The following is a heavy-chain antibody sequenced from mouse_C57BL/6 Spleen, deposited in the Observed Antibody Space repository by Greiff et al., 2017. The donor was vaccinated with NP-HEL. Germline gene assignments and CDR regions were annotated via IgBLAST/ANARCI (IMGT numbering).Heavy chain of an antibody. J-gene: IGHJ4*01. CDR3: ARFLPYYAMDY. CDR1: GYTFTSYW. CDR2: IDPSDSYT. D-gene: IGHD2-10*01. V-gene: IGHV1-69*01. Sequence: QVQLKQPGAELVMPGASVKLSCKASGYTFTSYWMHWVKQRPGQGLEWIGEIDPSDSYTNYNQKFKGKSTLTVDKSSSTAYMQLSSLTSEDAAVYYCARFLPYYAMDYWGQGTSVTVSS.